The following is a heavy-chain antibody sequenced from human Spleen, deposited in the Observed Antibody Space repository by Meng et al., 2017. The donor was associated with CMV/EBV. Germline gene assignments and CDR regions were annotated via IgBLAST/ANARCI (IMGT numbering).Heavy chain of an antibody. J-gene: IGHJ5*02. CDR2: ISGSGDTK. CDR1: GFTFSSYS. D-gene: IGHD2-2*01. CDR3: ARDAPTGECRSTSCS. Sequence: GESLKISCAASGFTFSSYSMNWFRQPPGKGLEWVSCISGSGDTKYYADSVRGRFTISRDNARNSLFLQMNGLRAEDTAGYYCARDAPTGECRSTSCSWGQGTLVTVSS. V-gene: IGHV3-48*04.